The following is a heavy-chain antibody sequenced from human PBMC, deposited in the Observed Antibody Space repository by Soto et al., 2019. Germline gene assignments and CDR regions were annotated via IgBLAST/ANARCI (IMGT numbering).Heavy chain of an antibody. CDR1: GGSISSYY. J-gene: IGHJ5*02. Sequence: PSETLSLTCTVSGGSISSYYWSWIRQPPGKGLEWIGYIYYSGSTNYNPSLKSRVTISVDTSKNQFSLKLSSVTAADTAVYYCARASIAARPGWFDPWGQGTLVTVS. V-gene: IGHV4-59*01. CDR3: ARASIAARPGWFDP. CDR2: IYYSGST. D-gene: IGHD6-6*01.